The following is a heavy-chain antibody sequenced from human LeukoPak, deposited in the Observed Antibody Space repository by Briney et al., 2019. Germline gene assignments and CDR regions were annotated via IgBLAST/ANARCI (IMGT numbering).Heavy chain of an antibody. J-gene: IGHJ4*02. D-gene: IGHD2/OR15-2a*01. V-gene: IGHV4-39*01. CDR2: TFYSGST. CDR1: GDSISSSSYY. CDR3: VTQILLCHYF. Sequence: SETLALNCTVSGDSISSSSYYWEWIRQPPGYGLEWIGSTFYSGSTYYNPSLKSRVTISVDMSKNQFSLKLRSVTAADTAVYYCVTQILLCHYFWGQGTLVTVSS.